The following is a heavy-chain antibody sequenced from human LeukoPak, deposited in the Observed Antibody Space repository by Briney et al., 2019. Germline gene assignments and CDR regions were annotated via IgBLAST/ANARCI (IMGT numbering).Heavy chain of an antibody. CDR2: ISVYNGNT. J-gene: IGHJ4*02. D-gene: IGHD6-13*01. CDR3: ARESTSWSFEY. CDR1: GYTFSRYG. V-gene: IGHV1-18*01. Sequence: ASVKVSCKASGYTFSRYGINWVRQAPGQGLEWMGWISVYNGNTDYSLRLQGRITMTADTSTSTAFMELTSLRSDDTAVYFCARESTSWSFEYWGQGTLVTVS.